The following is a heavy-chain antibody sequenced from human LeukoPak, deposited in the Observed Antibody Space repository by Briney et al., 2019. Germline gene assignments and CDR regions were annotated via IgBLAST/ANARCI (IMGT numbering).Heavy chain of an antibody. J-gene: IGHJ4*02. V-gene: IGHV3-21*01. CDR3: ARDTDYGGNGGDY. CDR1: GFTFSSYS. CDR2: ISSSSSYI. D-gene: IGHD4-23*01. Sequence: GGSLRLSCAASGFTFSSYSMNWVRQAPGKGLEWVSSISSSSSYIYYADSVKSRFTISRDNAKNSLYLQMNSLRAEDTAVYYCARDTDYGGNGGDYWGQGTLVTVSS.